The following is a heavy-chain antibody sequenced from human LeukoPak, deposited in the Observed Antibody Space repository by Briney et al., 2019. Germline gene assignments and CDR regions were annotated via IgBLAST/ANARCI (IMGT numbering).Heavy chain of an antibody. D-gene: IGHD6-19*01. CDR1: GYTFSAYY. V-gene: IGHV1-2*02. Sequence: APVKVSCKASGYTFSAYYIHWVRQAPGQALEWVGFINPTGGGTNYAQKFQGRITMTTDTSISAAYMELNRLTSDDTAIYYCARDYSSAWYYDFWGQGTLVTVSS. CDR3: ARDYSSAWYYDF. J-gene: IGHJ4*02. CDR2: INPTGGGT.